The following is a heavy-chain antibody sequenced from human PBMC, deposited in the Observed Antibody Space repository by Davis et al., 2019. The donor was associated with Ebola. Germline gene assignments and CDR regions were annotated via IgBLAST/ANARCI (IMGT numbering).Heavy chain of an antibody. V-gene: IGHV1-18*01. Sequence: ASVKVSCKASGYTFTSYGISWVRQAPGQGLEWMGWISAYNGNTNYAQKLQGRVTITADKSTSTAYMELSSLRSDDTAVYYCARGSGVNYDFWSGYRYDNWFDPWGQGTLVTVSS. J-gene: IGHJ5*02. D-gene: IGHD3-3*01. CDR1: GYTFTSYG. CDR3: ARGSGVNYDFWSGYRYDNWFDP. CDR2: ISAYNGNT.